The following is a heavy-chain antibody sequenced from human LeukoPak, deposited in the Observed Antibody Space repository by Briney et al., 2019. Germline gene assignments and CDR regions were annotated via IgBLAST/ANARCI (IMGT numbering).Heavy chain of an antibody. V-gene: IGHV4-30-2*01. CDR2: IYHSGST. D-gene: IGHD3-22*01. Sequence: NPSQTLSLTCAVSGGSISSGGYSWSWIRQPPGKGLEWIGYIYHSGSTYYNPSLKSRVTISVDRSKNQFSLKLSSVTAADTAVYYCARAYYECLDYWGQGTLVTVSS. CDR3: ARAYYECLDY. J-gene: IGHJ4*02. CDR1: GGSISSGGYS.